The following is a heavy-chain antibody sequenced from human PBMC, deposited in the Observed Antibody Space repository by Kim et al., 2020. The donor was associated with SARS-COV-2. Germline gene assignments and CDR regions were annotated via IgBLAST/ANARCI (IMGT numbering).Heavy chain of an antibody. CDR2: ISAYNGNT. J-gene: IGHJ5*02. CDR3: ARGRSSSGWYTGFDP. D-gene: IGHD6-19*01. CDR1: GYTFTSYG. Sequence: ASVKVSCKASGYTFTSYGISWVRQAPGQGLEWMGWISAYNGNTNYAQKLQGRVTMTTDTSTSTAYMELRSLRSDDTAVYYCARGRSSSGWYTGFDPWGQGTLVTVSS. V-gene: IGHV1-18*01.